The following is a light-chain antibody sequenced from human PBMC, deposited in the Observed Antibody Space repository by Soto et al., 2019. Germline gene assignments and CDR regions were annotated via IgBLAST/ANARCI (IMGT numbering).Light chain of an antibody. Sequence: EFVLTQSPGTLSLSPGERATISCRASQTVRNNYLAWYQQKPGQAPRLLIYDASSRATGIPDRFSGGGSGTDFTLTISRXEPEDFAVYYCQQFSSYPLNFGGGTKVDIK. J-gene: IGKJ4*01. V-gene: IGKV3-20*01. CDR2: DAS. CDR1: QTVRNNY. CDR3: QQFSSYPLN.